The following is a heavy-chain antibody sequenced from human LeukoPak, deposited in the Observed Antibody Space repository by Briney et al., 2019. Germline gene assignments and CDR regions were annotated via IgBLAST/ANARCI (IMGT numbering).Heavy chain of an antibody. Sequence: SVKVSCKASGGTFSSYAISWVRQAPGQGLEWMGGIIPIFGTANYAQKFQGRVTITADESTSTTYMELSSLRSEDTAVYYCARGPSGYGSGSYYYWFDPWGQGTLVTVSS. CDR1: GGTFSSYA. D-gene: IGHD3-10*01. CDR3: ARGPSGYGSGSYYYWFDP. J-gene: IGHJ5*02. V-gene: IGHV1-69*01. CDR2: IIPIFGTA.